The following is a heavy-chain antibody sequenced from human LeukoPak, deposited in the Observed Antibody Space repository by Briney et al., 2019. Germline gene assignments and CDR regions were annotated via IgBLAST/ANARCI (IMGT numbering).Heavy chain of an antibody. CDR2: IIPIFGTA. CDR1: GGTFSSYA. V-gene: IGHV1-69*05. Sequence: ASVKVSCKASGGTFSSYAISWVRQAPGQGLEWMGRIIPIFGTANYAQKFQGRVTITTDESTSTAYMELSSLRSEDTAVYYCATQVYYYDSSGYYFLDYWGQGTLVTVSS. CDR3: ATQVYYYDSSGYYFLDY. J-gene: IGHJ4*02. D-gene: IGHD3-22*01.